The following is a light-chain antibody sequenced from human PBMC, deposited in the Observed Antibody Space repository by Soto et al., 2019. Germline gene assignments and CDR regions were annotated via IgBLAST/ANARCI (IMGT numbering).Light chain of an antibody. CDR1: SSNIGSNT. CDR3: AAWDDSLNVYV. Sequence: QSVLTQPPSASGTPGQRVTISCSGSSSNIGSNTVNWYQQFPGTAPKLLIYNNNQRPSGVPDRFSGSKSGTSASLAISGLQSEDEADYYCAAWDDSLNVYVFGTGTKVTVL. J-gene: IGLJ1*01. V-gene: IGLV1-44*01. CDR2: NNN.